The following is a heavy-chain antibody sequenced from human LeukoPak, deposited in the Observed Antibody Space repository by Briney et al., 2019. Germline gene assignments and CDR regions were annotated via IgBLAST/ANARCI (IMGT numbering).Heavy chain of an antibody. J-gene: IGHJ5*02. Sequence: ASVKVSCKASGYTFTSYDINWVRQATGQGLEWMGWMSPNSGNTGYAQKFQGRVTMTRNTSISTAYMELSSLRSEDTAVYYCARGKAGRGSHRHNWWFDPWGQGTLVTVSS. CDR3: ARGKAGRGSHRHNWWFDP. CDR2: MSPNSGNT. CDR1: GYTFTSYD. D-gene: IGHD1-26*01. V-gene: IGHV1-8*01.